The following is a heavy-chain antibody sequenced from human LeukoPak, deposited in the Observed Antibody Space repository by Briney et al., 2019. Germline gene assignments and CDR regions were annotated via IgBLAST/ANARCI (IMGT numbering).Heavy chain of an antibody. D-gene: IGHD3-22*01. CDR1: GFTFSAYS. J-gene: IGHJ4*02. CDR2: ITGSSSTI. Sequence: QPGGSLRLSCAASGFTFSAYSMNWVRQAPGKGLEWVSYITGSSSTIYYADSVKGRFTISRDNAKNSRYLRMNSLRDEDTAVYYCARDASYYDSSGYSSYWGQGTLVTVSS. CDR3: ARDASYYDSSGYSSY. V-gene: IGHV3-48*02.